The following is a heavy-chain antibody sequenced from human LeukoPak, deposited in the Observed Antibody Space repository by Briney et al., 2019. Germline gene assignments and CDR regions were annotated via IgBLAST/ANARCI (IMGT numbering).Heavy chain of an antibody. CDR1: GYRFTDYW. Sequence: GESLKICCKGSGYRFTDYWIGWVRQMPGKGLEWMGIIFPNDFDGNYSPSFQGQAIISVDKSIDTYYLLWSSLPAADTAFYCCAIHGLAGCRARRCFTSFHYYGMDVWGQGTTVIVSS. D-gene: IGHD4/OR15-4a*01. CDR2: IFPNDFDG. J-gene: IGHJ6*02. V-gene: IGHV5-51*01. CDR3: AIHGLAGCRARRCFTSFHYYGMDV.